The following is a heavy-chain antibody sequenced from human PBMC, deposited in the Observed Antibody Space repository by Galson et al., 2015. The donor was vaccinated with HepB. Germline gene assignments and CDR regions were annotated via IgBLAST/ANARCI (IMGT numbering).Heavy chain of an antibody. Sequence: SLRLSCATSGFPFSGNNMHWVRQAPGKGLEWVAVIWYDGSNKYYADSVKGRFTISRDNSKNTLYLQMNSLRAEDTAVYYCAKGSRPDYYYGMDVWGQGTTVTVSS. V-gene: IGHV3-33*06. CDR1: GFPFSGNN. J-gene: IGHJ6*02. CDR2: IWYDGSNK. CDR3: AKGSRPDYYYGMDV.